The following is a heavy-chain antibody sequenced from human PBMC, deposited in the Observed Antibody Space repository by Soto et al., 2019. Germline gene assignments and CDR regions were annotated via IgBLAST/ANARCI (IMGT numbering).Heavy chain of an antibody. CDR3: ARDSGYDSDPDAFDI. CDR2: ISSSSSTI. V-gene: IGHV3-48*02. CDR1: GFTFSSYS. Sequence: EVQLVESGGGLVQPGGSLRLSCAASGFTFSSYSMNWVRQAPGKGLEWVSYISSSSSTIYYADSVKGRFTISRDNAKNSLYLQMNSLRDEDTAVYYCARDSGYDSDPDAFDIWGQGTMVTVSS. J-gene: IGHJ3*02. D-gene: IGHD5-12*01.